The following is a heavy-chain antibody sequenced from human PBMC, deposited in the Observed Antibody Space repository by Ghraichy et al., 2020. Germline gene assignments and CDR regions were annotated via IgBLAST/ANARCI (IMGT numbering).Heavy chain of an antibody. D-gene: IGHD2/OR15-2a*01. CDR1: GGSFSSYY. V-gene: IGHV4-34*12. J-gene: IGHJ6*03. CDR3: ARRTFVQKSQVFFSFMDV. CDR2: ILQTGTT. Sequence: SETLSLTCGVYGGSFSSYYWTWIRQPPGKGLEWIGEILQTGTTTYKSSLQSRVAISMDKSKSQFSLRLSSVTAADTAVYYCARRTFVQKSQVFFSFMDVWGKGTTVTVSS.